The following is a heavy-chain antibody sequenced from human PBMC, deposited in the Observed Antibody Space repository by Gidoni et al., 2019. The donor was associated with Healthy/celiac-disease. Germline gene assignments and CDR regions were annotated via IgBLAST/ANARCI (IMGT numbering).Heavy chain of an antibody. D-gene: IGHD3-22*01. Sequence: EVQLVESGGGLVQPGRSLRLSCAASGFSFDDYAMLWVRQAPGKGLEWVSGISWNSGSIGYADSVKGRFTISRDNAKNSLYLQMNSLRAEDTALYYCAKDRDSSGYHPYFDYWGQGTLVTVSS. J-gene: IGHJ4*02. CDR1: GFSFDDYA. CDR3: AKDRDSSGYHPYFDY. CDR2: ISWNSGSI. V-gene: IGHV3-9*01.